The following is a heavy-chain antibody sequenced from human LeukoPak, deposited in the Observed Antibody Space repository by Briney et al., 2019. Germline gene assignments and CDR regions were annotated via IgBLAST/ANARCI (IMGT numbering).Heavy chain of an antibody. D-gene: IGHD6-13*01. V-gene: IGHV3-23*01. Sequence: PGGSLRLSCEASGFTFNSYATNWVRQAPGRGLEWVSAISGTGGSTYYADSVKGRFTVSRDNSKNTLYLQMNSLRAEDTAVYYCARAPYSSPNAFDIWGQGTMVTVSS. CDR2: ISGTGGST. CDR3: ARAPYSSPNAFDI. J-gene: IGHJ3*02. CDR1: GFTFNSYA.